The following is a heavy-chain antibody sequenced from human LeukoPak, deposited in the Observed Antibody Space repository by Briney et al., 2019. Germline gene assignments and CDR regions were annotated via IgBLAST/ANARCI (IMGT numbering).Heavy chain of an antibody. CDR1: GDRVSSNSAA. Sequence: SQTLSLTFAISGDRVSSNSAALDWVRPSPSRGLEWPGRTYYRSKWYKDYAVSVKSRITINPDTSKNQFSLQLNSVTPEDTAVYYCAKSVITADYYGSGGGYWGQGTLVTVSS. D-gene: IGHD3-10*01. CDR3: AKSVITADYYGSGGGY. V-gene: IGHV6-1*01. J-gene: IGHJ4*02. CDR2: TYYRSKWYK.